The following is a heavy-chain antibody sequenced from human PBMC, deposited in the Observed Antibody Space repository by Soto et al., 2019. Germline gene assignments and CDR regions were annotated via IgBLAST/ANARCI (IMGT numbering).Heavy chain of an antibody. CDR1: GFTFSDYY. J-gene: IGHJ6*03. CDR3: ARDGSSTTTYYYYYMDV. CDR2: ISSSGSTI. Sequence: GSLRLSCAASGFTFSDYYMSWIRQAPGKGLEWVSYISSSGSTIYYADSVKGRFTISRDNAKNSLYLQMNSLRAEDTAVYYCARDGSSTTTYYYYYMDVWGKGTTVTVSS. V-gene: IGHV3-11*01. D-gene: IGHD2-2*01.